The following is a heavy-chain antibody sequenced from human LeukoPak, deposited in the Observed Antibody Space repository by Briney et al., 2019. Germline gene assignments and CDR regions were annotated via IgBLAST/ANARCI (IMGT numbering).Heavy chain of an antibody. Sequence: GGSLRLSCAASGFTFNIYSMSWVRQAPGKGLEWVSRITSSSHYIYYAGSVKGRFTISRDNAKNSLYLDMSSLRADDTAVYYCARAENSGSGGLDPWGQGTLVTVSS. CDR2: ITSSSHYI. CDR1: GFTFNIYS. V-gene: IGHV3-21*01. CDR3: ARAENSGSGGLDP. D-gene: IGHD2-15*01. J-gene: IGHJ5*02.